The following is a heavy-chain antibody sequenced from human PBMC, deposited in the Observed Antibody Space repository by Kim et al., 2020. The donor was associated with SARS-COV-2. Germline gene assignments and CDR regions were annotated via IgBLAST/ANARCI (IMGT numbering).Heavy chain of an antibody. CDR2: IYYSGST. CDR1: GGSISSSSYY. Sequence: SETLSLTCTVSGGSISSSSYYWGWIRQPPGKGLEWIGSIYYSGSTYYNPSLKSRVTISVDTSKNQFSLKLSSVTAADTAVYYCAREDPHGGGLGLDYWGQRTLGTVSS. J-gene: IGHJ4*02. V-gene: IGHV4-39*02. D-gene: IGHD3-10*01. CDR3: AREDPHGGGLGLDY.